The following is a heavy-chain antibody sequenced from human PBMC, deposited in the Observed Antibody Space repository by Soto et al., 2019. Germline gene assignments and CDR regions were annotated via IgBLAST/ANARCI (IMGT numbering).Heavy chain of an antibody. D-gene: IGHD1-26*01. V-gene: IGHV3-30*18. CDR1: GFTFSSYG. Sequence: QVQLVESGGGVVQPGRSLRLSCAASGFTFSSYGMHWVRQAPGKGLEWVAVISYDGSQKYYVDSVKGRFTISRDNSKDTLYLQMNRLRAEERAVYYCAKCLRRGGYDYYNDDIDFWGQGTTVTVSS. CDR2: ISYDGSQK. J-gene: IGHJ6*02. CDR3: AKCLRRGGYDYYNDDIDF.